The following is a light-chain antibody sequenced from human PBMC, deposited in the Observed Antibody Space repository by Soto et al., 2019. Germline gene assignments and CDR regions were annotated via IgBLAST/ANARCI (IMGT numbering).Light chain of an antibody. V-gene: IGKV1-9*01. J-gene: IGKJ4*01. CDR3: QQFNSYPLN. Sequence: DIQLTQSPSFLSASVGDTVTISCRASQGISDYLAWYQQKPGKAPKLLIYGASTLQSGVPSRFSGSASETEFTLTISSLQPEEFATYFCQQFNSYPLNFGGGTKLEIK. CDR1: QGISDY. CDR2: GAS.